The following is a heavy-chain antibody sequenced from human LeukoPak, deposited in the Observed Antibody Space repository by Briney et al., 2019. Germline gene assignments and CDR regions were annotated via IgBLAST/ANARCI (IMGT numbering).Heavy chain of an antibody. D-gene: IGHD6-13*01. CDR3: ARGYSSSWHYFDY. V-gene: IGHV4-59*01. CDR1: GGSISSYY. Sequence: SETLSLTCTVSGGSISSYYWSWIRQPPGKGLEWIGYIYYSGSTNYNPSLKSRVTVSVDTSKNQFSLKLSSVTAADTAVYYCARGYSSSWHYFDYWGQGTLVTVSS. CDR2: IYYSGST. J-gene: IGHJ4*02.